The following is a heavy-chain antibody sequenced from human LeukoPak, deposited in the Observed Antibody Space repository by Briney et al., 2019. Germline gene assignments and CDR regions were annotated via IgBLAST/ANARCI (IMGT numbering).Heavy chain of an antibody. CDR2: INHSEST. CDR1: GGSFSGYY. V-gene: IGHV4-34*01. D-gene: IGHD6-19*01. Sequence: SETLSLTCAVYGGSFSGYYWSWIRQPPGKGLEWIGEINHSESTNYNPSLKSRVTISVDTSKNQFSLKLSSVTAADTAVYYCARDSGWLGSYYYGMDVWGRGTTVTVSS. CDR3: ARDSGWLGSYYYGMDV. J-gene: IGHJ6*02.